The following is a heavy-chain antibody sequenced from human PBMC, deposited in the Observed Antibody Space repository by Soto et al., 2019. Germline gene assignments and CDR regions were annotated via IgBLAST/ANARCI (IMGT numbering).Heavy chain of an antibody. CDR2: ISTYLGTT. D-gene: IGHD3-16*02. J-gene: IGHJ4*02. V-gene: IGHV1-18*01. CDR1: GYSFTMYG. CDR3: ARLIATYADY. Sequence: QVQLVQSEGEVRRPGASVKVSCKASGYSFTMYGITWVRQAPGQGLEWMGWISTYLGTTKYARKFQGRVTMTTDTSTSTAYMDLRTLRSDDTAVYYCARLIATYADYGGQGTLVTVSS.